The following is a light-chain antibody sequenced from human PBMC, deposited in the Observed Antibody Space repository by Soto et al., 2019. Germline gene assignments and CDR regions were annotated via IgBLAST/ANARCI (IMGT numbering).Light chain of an antibody. CDR3: CSYTSSSTYV. J-gene: IGLJ1*01. CDR1: SSDVGAYNY. CDR2: DVS. Sequence: QSVLTQPASVSGSPGQSITISCTGTSSDVGAYNYVSWFQQYPGKAPKLMIYDVSNRPSGVSNRLSGSKSGNTASLTISGLQAEDEADYYCCSYTSSSTYVFGTGTKVTVL. V-gene: IGLV2-14*01.